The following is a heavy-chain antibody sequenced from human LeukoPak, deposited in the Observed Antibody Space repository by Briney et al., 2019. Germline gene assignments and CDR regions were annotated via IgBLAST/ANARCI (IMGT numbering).Heavy chain of an antibody. D-gene: IGHD6-19*01. CDR1: GDSFSSVTDY. CDR2: GDYSGGT. CDR3: AGERGEEYSSGWYKTNFFDN. V-gene: IGHV4-39*07. J-gene: IGHJ4*02. Sequence: SQTLSLTCSVSGDSFSSVTDYWAWIRQPPGKGLEWNASGDYSGGTYYNPSLESRVAISADMSKKQISLKLTSVTGADTAVYYCAGERGEEYSSGWYKTNFFDNWGQGIRVIVSS.